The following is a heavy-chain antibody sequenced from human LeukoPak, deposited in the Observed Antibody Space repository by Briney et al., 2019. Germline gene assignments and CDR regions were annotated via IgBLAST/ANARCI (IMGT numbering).Heavy chain of an antibody. CDR3: ASDEEQWLAPMKN. CDR2: ISSSSSYI. D-gene: IGHD6-19*01. V-gene: IGHV3-21*01. J-gene: IGHJ1*01. Sequence: GGSLRLSCAASGFTFSSYSMNWVRQAPGKGLEWVSSISSSSSYIYYADSVKGRFTISRDNAKNSLYLQMNSLRAEDTAVYYCASDEEQWLAPMKNWGQGTLVTVSS. CDR1: GFTFSSYS.